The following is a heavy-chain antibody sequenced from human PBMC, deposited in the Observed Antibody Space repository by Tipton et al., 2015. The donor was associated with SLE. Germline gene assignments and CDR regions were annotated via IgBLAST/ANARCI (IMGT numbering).Heavy chain of an antibody. J-gene: IGHJ4*02. CDR1: GYSFSTFW. Sequence: SLRLSCQGSGYSFSTFWIAWVRQLPGKGLEWMGDIYPGDSDTTYSPSFQGQVTISADKSINTAYLQWSSLEASDTAIYYCVRRTAEWPAYFFDFWGQGTLVTVSS. CDR2: IYPGDSDT. V-gene: IGHV5-51*01. D-gene: IGHD3-3*01. CDR3: VRRTAEWPAYFFDF.